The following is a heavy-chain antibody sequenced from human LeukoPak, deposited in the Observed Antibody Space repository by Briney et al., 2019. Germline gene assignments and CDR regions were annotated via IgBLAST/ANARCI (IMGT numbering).Heavy chain of an antibody. V-gene: IGHV3-21*01. CDR3: ARVGMGRQRYFDY. CDR2: SSYSM. Sequence: SSYSMYYADSVKGRFTISRDNAKNSLYLQMNSLRAEDTAVYYCARVGMGRQRYFDYWGQGTLVTVSS. D-gene: IGHD1-14*01. J-gene: IGHJ4*02.